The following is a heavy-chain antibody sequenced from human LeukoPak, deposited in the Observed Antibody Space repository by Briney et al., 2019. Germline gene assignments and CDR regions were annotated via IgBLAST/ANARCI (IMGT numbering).Heavy chain of an antibody. V-gene: IGHV4-4*02. J-gene: IGHJ4*02. D-gene: IGHD3-22*01. Sequence: SETLSLTCAVSGGSISSSNWWSWVRQPPGKGLEWIGEIYHSGSTNYNPSLKSRVTISVDKSKNQFSLKLSSVTAADTAVYYCARSILRYYYNASGYYPYYFDYWGQGVLVTVSS. CDR2: IYHSGST. CDR3: ARSILRYYYNASGYYPYYFDY. CDR1: GGSISSSNW.